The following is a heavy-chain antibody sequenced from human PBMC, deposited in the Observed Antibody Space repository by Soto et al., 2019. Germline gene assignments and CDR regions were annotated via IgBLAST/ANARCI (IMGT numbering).Heavy chain of an antibody. J-gene: IGHJ4*02. Sequence: QLQLQESGSGLVKPSQTLSLTCAVSGGSISNGGYSWSWIRQPPGKGLEWIGYIYHSGSTYYNPSLKSRVTISVDRSKNQFSLKLSSVTAADTAVYYCARDSGYSSSWSTFDYWGQGTLVTVSS. CDR2: IYHSGST. CDR1: GGSISNGGYS. CDR3: ARDSGYSSSWSTFDY. V-gene: IGHV4-30-2*01. D-gene: IGHD6-13*01.